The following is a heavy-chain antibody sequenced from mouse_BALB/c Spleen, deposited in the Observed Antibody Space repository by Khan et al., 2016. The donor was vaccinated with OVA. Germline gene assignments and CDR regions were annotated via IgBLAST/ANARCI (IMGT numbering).Heavy chain of an antibody. CDR1: GFSLTNYG. CDR2: IWSDGST. D-gene: IGHD2-3*01. CDR3: ARWFDGYSSLYAMDY. Sequence: QVQLKESGPGLVAPSQSLSITCTVSGFSLTNYGVHWVRQPPGKGLEWLVVIWSDGSTNYNSVLKSRLSISKDNFKSHVFLKMNSLQTDDTAIYYCARWFDGYSSLYAMDYWGQGTSVTVSS. V-gene: IGHV2-6*02. J-gene: IGHJ4*01.